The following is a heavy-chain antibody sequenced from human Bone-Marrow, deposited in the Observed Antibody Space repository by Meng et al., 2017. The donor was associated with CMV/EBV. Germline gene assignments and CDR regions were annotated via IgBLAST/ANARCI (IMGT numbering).Heavy chain of an antibody. V-gene: IGHV1-69*05. J-gene: IGHJ6*02. CDR3: ARDGCSSISGYAPGNFGMDV. CDR1: GGTFSSYA. CDR2: IIPIFGTA. Sequence: SVKVSCKASGGTFSSYAISWVRQAPGKGLEWMGGIIPIFGTANYAQKFQGRVTITTDESTSTAYLELSSLRSEDTAVYYCARDGCSSISGYAPGNFGMDVWGQGTTVTVSS. D-gene: IGHD2-2*01.